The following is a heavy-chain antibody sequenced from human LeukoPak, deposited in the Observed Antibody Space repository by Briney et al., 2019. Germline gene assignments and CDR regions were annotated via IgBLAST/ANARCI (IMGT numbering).Heavy chain of an antibody. CDR1: GGSVSSGSYY. V-gene: IGHV4-61*01. CDR3: ARVLNVVPAATYAYYYYGMDV. D-gene: IGHD2-2*01. CDR2: IYYSGST. Sequence: SETLSLTCTVSGGSVSSGSYYWSWIRQPPGKGLEWIGYIYYSGSTNYNPSLKSRVTISVDASKNQFSLKLSSVTAADTAVYYRARVLNVVPAATYAYYYYGMDVWGQGTTVTVSS. J-gene: IGHJ6*02.